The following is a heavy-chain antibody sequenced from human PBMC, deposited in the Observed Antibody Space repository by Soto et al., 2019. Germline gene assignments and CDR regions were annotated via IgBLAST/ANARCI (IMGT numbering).Heavy chain of an antibody. J-gene: IGHJ4*02. CDR2: IDPSNSYT. D-gene: IGHD4-17*01. CDR3: ARRTGLGPIPFDY. V-gene: IGHV5-10-1*01. CDR1: GYTFTTYW. Sequence: PGESLKISCKGSGYTFTTYWITWVRQMPGKGLEWMGRIDPSNSYTNYNPSFQGHVTLSADMSISTAYLQWSGLKASDTAIYYCARRTGLGPIPFDYWGQGTLVTVSS.